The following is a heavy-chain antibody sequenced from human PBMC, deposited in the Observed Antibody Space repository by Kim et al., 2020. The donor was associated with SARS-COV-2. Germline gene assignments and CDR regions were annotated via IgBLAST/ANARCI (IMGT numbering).Heavy chain of an antibody. CDR2: IYYSGST. D-gene: IGHD3-10*01. V-gene: IGHV4-39*01. CDR3: ARHEGRLWFGELLFYYFDY. J-gene: IGHJ4*02. Sequence: SETLSLTCTVSGGSISSSSYYWGWIRQPPGKGLEWIGSIYYSGSTYYNPSLKSRVTISVDTSKNQFSLKLSSVTAADTAVYYCARHEGRLWFGELLFYYFDYWGQGTLVTVSS. CDR1: GGSISSSSYY.